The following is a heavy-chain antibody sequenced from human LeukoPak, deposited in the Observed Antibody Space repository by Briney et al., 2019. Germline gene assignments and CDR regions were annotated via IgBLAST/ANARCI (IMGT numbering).Heavy chain of an antibody. V-gene: IGHV4-59*08. J-gene: IGHJ4*02. CDR3: ARLSPLYCSGGSCYSARYFDY. D-gene: IGHD2-15*01. Sequence: PSETLSLTCTVSGGSISSYYASWIRQPPGKGLEWIGYIYYSGSTNYNPSLKRRVTISVDTSKNQFSLKLSSVTAADTAVYYCARLSPLYCSGGSCYSARYFDYWGQGTLVTVSS. CDR1: GGSISSYY. CDR2: IYYSGST.